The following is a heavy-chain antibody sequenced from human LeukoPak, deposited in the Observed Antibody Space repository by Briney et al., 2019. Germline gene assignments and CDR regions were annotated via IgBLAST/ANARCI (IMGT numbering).Heavy chain of an antibody. CDR3: GGIAAAKSWFDP. Sequence: SETLSLTCTVSGGSLSSYYWSWIRQPAGKGLEWIGRIYTSGSTNYNPSLKSRVTMSVDTSKNQFSLKLSSVTAADTAVYYCGGIAAAKSWFDPWGQGTLVTVSS. D-gene: IGHD6-13*01. CDR2: IYTSGST. CDR1: GGSLSSYY. V-gene: IGHV4-4*07. J-gene: IGHJ5*02.